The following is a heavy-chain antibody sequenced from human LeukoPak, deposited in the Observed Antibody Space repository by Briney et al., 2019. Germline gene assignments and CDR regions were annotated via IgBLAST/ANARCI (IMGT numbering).Heavy chain of an antibody. CDR1: GGSFTNYA. CDR2: IIPMFGTT. CDR3: ARDNDSRDPPHFDY. Sequence: SVKVSCKASGGSFTNYAISWVRQAPGQGLEWMGGIIPMFGTTNYAQNFQGRVTITADASTSTVFMDVSSLRSEDTAVYYCARDNDSRDPPHFDYWGQGTLVTVSS. V-gene: IGHV1-69*13. D-gene: IGHD3-16*01. J-gene: IGHJ4*02.